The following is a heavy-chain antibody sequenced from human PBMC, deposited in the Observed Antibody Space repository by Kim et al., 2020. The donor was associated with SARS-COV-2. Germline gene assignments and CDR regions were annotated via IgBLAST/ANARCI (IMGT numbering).Heavy chain of an antibody. J-gene: IGHJ5*02. V-gene: IGHV3-23*01. Sequence: SGGSKNYASSMKGLFTISRDNSKNPLYLQMNSLRAEDTAVYYCAKFLPPAWGQGTLVTVSS. CDR3: AKFLPPA. CDR2: SGGSK.